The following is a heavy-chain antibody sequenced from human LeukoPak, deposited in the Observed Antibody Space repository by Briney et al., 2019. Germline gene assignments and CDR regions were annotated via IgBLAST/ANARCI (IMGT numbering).Heavy chain of an antibody. CDR3: ARDGDSSGWYRGVGFDY. CDR2: INHSGST. V-gene: IGHV4-34*01. Sequence: ETLSLTCAVYGGSFSGYYWSWIRQPPGKGLEWIGEINHSGSTNYNPSLKSRVTISVDMSKNQFSLKLSSVTAADTAVYYCARDGDSSGWYRGVGFDYWGQGTLVTVSS. CDR1: GGSFSGYY. J-gene: IGHJ4*02. D-gene: IGHD6-19*01.